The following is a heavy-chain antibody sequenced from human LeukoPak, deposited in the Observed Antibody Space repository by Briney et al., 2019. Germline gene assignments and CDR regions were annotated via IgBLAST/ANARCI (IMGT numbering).Heavy chain of an antibody. Sequence: ASVKVSCKASGGTFSSYAISWVRQAPGQGLEWMGRIIPIFGIANYAQKFQGRVTITADKSTRTAYMELSSLRSEDTAVYYCARDSGYGSEINWFDPWGQGTLVTVSS. J-gene: IGHJ5*02. CDR2: IIPIFGIA. V-gene: IGHV1-69*04. D-gene: IGHD3-10*01. CDR3: ARDSGYGSEINWFDP. CDR1: GGTFSSYA.